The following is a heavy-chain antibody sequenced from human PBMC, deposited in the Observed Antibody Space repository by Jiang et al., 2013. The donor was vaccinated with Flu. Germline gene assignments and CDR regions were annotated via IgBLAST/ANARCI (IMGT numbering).Heavy chain of an antibody. CDR1: GGSISSSNW. V-gene: IGHV4-4*02. Sequence: SGLVKPSGTLSLTCAVSGGSISSSNWWSWVRQPPGKGLEWIGEIYHSGSTNYNPSLKSRVTISVDKSKNQFSLKLSSVTAADTAVYYCAREGASVGAPYYFDYWGQGTLVTVSS. CDR2: IYHSGST. CDR3: AREGASVGAPYYFDY. J-gene: IGHJ4*01. D-gene: IGHD3-10*01.